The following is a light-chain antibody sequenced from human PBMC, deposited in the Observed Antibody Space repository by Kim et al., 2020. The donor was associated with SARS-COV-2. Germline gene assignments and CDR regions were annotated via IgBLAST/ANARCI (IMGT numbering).Light chain of an antibody. J-gene: IGKJ1*01. CDR1: QSIVNY. CDR2: GAS. V-gene: IGKV1-39*01. CDR3: QQSYSSPWT. Sequence: ASVEDRVTITCRATQSIVNYLNWYQQKPGKAPNLLIYGASTLQSGVPSRFRGSGSGTDFTLTISSLQAEDFATYYCQQSYSSPWTFGQGTKVDIK.